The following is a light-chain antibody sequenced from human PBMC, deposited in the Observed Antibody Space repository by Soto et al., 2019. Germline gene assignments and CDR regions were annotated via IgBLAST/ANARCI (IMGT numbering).Light chain of an antibody. CDR2: GNS. V-gene: IGLV1-40*01. J-gene: IGLJ1*01. Sequence: QSALTQPPSVSGAPGQRVTISCTGSSSNIGAGYDVHWYQQLPGTAPKLLIYGNSNRPSGVPDRFSGSKSGTSASLAITGLQAEDEADYYCQSYDSSSNYVFGTGTKLTVL. CDR1: SSNIGAGYD. CDR3: QSYDSSSNYV.